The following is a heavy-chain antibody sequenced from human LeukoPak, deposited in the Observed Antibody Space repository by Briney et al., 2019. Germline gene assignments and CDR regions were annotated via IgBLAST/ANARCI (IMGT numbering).Heavy chain of an antibody. CDR1: GFTFRSYW. CDR2: IDTGGGYT. Sequence: GGSLRLSCEASGFTFRSYWMHWVRQAPGKGLVWVSRIDTGGGYTSYADSVKGRFTISRDNAKNTVYLQMNSLRAEDTAVYYCARDMTGPVDYWGQGTLVTVSS. J-gene: IGHJ4*02. D-gene: IGHD3-9*01. CDR3: ARDMTGPVDY. V-gene: IGHV3-74*01.